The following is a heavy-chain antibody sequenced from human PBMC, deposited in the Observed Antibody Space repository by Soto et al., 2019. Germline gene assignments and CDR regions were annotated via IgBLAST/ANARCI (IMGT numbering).Heavy chain of an antibody. J-gene: IGHJ4*02. CDR2: IYYSGST. V-gene: IGHV4-59*01. CDR3: ARALNGYNYRYFDY. D-gene: IGHD5-12*01. CDR1: GGSISSYY. Sequence: ASETLSLTCTVSGGSISSYYWSWIRQPPGKGLEWIGYIYYSGSTNYNPSLKSRVTISVDTSKNQFSLKLSSVTAADTAVYYCARALNGYNYRYFDYWGQGTLVTVSS.